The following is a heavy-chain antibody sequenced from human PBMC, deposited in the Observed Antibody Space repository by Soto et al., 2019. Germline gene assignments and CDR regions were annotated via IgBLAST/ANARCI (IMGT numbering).Heavy chain of an antibody. CDR2: ISYDGSNK. D-gene: IGHD2-2*01. V-gene: IGHV3-30-3*01. J-gene: IGHJ4*02. CDR3: ARGTMKYCSSTSCPPFDY. Sequence: QVQLVESGGGVVQPGRSLRLSCAASGFTFSSYAMHWVRQAPGKGLXXXAVISYDGSNKYYADSVKGRFTISRDNSKNTLYLQMNSLRAEDTAVYYCARGTMKYCSSTSCPPFDYWGQGTLVTVSS. CDR1: GFTFSSYA.